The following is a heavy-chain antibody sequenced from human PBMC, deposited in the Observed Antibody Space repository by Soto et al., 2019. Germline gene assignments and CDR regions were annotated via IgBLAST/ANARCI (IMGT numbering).Heavy chain of an antibody. Sequence: SVKVSCKASGGTFSSYAISWVRQAPGQGLEWMGGIIPIFGTANYAQKFQGRVTITADESTSTAYMELSSLRSEDTAVYYCARVRDGYNMDFDYWGQGTLVTISS. CDR2: IIPIFGTA. CDR3: ARVRDGYNMDFDY. D-gene: IGHD5-12*01. V-gene: IGHV1-69*13. CDR1: GGTFSSYA. J-gene: IGHJ4*02.